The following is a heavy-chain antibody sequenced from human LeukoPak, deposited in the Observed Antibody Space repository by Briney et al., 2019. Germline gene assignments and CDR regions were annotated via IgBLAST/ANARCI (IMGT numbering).Heavy chain of an antibody. J-gene: IGHJ4*02. CDR1: GFTSSSYS. V-gene: IGHV3-21*01. CDR3: ARVGQQLDLDY. CDR2: VSSSSSYI. D-gene: IGHD6-13*01. Sequence: GGSLRLSCAASGFTSSSYSMNWVRQAPGKGLEWVSSVSSSSSYIYYADSVKGRFTISRDDAKNSLYLQMNSLRAEDTAVYYCARVGQQLDLDYWGQGTLVTVSS.